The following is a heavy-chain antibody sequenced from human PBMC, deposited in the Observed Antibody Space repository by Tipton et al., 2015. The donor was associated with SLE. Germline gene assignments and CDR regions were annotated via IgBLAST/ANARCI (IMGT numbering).Heavy chain of an antibody. J-gene: IGHJ6*02. CDR1: GFTFSTYT. CDR3: ARLLSNYYGMDV. V-gene: IGHV3-30*04. CDR2: ISYDGSDK. Sequence: LRLSCAASGFTFSTYTMHWVRQAPGKGLEWVAVISYDGSDKYYADSVKGRFTISRDNSKNTLYLQMNSLRAEDTAVYYCARLLSNYYGMDVWGRGTTVTVSS. D-gene: IGHD3-16*02.